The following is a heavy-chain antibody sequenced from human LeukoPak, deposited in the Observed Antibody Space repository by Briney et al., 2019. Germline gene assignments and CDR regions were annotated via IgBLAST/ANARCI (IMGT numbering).Heavy chain of an antibody. J-gene: IGHJ3*02. CDR2: FDPEDGET. CDR3: ATDSGATAMVSRDAFDI. V-gene: IGHV1-24*01. CDR1: GYTLTELS. Sequence: ASVKVSCKVSGYTLTELSMHWVRQAPGKGLEWMGGFDPEDGETIYAQKFQGRVTMTEDTSTDTAYMELSSLRSEDTAVYYCATDSGATAMVSRDAFDIWGQGTMVTVSS. D-gene: IGHD5-18*01.